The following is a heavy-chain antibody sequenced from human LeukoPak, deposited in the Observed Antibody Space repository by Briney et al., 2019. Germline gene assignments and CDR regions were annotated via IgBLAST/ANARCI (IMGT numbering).Heavy chain of an antibody. V-gene: IGHV5-51*01. D-gene: IGHD6-6*01. CDR1: GYTFTSYW. Sequence: GASVKISCKGSGYTFTSYWIGWVRQMPGKGLEWMGIIYPGDSDTRYSPSFQGQVTISADKSISTAYLQWSNLKASDTAIYYCARPNLYSSSDVDYWGQGTLVTVSS. CDR2: IYPGDSDT. J-gene: IGHJ4*02. CDR3: ARPNLYSSSDVDY.